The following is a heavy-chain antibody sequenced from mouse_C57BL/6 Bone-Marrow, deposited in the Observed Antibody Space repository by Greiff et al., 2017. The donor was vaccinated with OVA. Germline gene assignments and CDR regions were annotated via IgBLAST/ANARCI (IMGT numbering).Heavy chain of an antibody. D-gene: IGHD1-1*01. Sequence: QVQLQQPGAELVRPGTSVKLSCKASGYTFTSYWMHWVKQRPGQGLEWIGVIDPSDSYTNYNQKFKGKATLTVDTSSSTAYMQLRSLTSEDSAVCYCAREETTPDYWGKGTTLTVSS. CDR3: AREETTPDY. CDR1: GYTFTSYW. CDR2: IDPSDSYT. J-gene: IGHJ2*01. V-gene: IGHV1-59*01.